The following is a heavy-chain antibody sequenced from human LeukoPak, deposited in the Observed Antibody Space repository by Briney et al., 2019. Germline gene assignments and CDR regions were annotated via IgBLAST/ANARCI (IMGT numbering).Heavy chain of an antibody. CDR3: ASLGFSGSYFGY. CDR1: GFTFSSYW. J-gene: IGHJ4*02. Sequence: GGSLRLSCAASGFTFSSYWMHWVRQAPGKGLVWVSHINSDGSSTNYADSVKGRFTISRDNAKNTLYLQMNSLRAEDTAVYYCASLGFSGSYFGYWGQGTLVTVSS. V-gene: IGHV3-74*01. D-gene: IGHD1-26*01. CDR2: INSDGSST.